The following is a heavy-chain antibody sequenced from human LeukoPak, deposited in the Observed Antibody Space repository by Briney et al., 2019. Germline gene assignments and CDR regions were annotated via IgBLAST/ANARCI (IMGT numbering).Heavy chain of an antibody. D-gene: IGHD6-19*01. V-gene: IGHV3-23*01. CDR1: GFTFTSDA. CDR2: TVSRGTT. CDR3: AKCSTSAYTSGWCNWIDP. J-gene: IGHJ5*02. Sequence: GGSLRLSCVASGFTFTSDATNWVRQAPGKGLEWVSSTVSRGTTQYADSVKGRFTVSRDTSKNTLYLQMNSLRADDTAVYYCAKCSTSAYTSGWCNWIDPWGQGTLVTVS.